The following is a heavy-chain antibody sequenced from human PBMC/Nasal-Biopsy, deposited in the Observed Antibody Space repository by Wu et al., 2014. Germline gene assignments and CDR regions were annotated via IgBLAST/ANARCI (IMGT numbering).Heavy chain of an antibody. D-gene: IGHD3-10*01. V-gene: IGHV4-59*01. J-gene: IGHJ3*01. Sequence: TLSLTCTVSEASMNNYYWTWIRQPPGKGLEWIGYVSYSGSTNYNPSLKSRVAMSVDSSKKQFSLKLTSVTAADTAVYFCARDRINYYGSGSYAFDVWGPGAQWS. CDR2: VSYSGST. CDR3: ARDRINYYGSGSYAFDV. CDR1: EASMNNYY.